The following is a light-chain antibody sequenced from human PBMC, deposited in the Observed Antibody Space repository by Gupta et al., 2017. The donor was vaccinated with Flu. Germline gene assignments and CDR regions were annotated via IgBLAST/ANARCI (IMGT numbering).Light chain of an antibody. J-gene: IGKJ2*03. V-gene: IGKV4-1*01. Sequence: DIVMTQSPASLAVSLGERATLNCKSSQSILYSSNNKNYLAWYQQKPGQPPKLLIYWASTRESGVPDRFSGSGSGTDFTLTISSLQAEDVAVYYCQQYYGTPYSFGQGTKLEIK. CDR2: WAS. CDR1: QSILYSSNNKNY. CDR3: QQYYGTPYS.